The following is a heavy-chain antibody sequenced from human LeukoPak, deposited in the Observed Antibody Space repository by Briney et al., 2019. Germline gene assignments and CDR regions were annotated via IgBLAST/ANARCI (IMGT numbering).Heavy chain of an antibody. J-gene: IGHJ3*02. CDR1: GFTVSSNY. V-gene: IGHV3-53*01. CDR3: AGSGSYYRGAFDI. D-gene: IGHD1-26*01. CDR2: IFSGGST. Sequence: PGGSLRLSCAASGFTVSSNYMSWVRPAPGEGLEWVSVIFSGGSTYYADSVKGRFTISRDNSKNTLYLQMNSLRAEDTAVYYCAGSGSYYRGAFDIWGQGTMVTVSS.